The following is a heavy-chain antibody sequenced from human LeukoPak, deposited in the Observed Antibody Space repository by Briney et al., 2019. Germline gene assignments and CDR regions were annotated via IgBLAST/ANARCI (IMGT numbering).Heavy chain of an antibody. D-gene: IGHD6-19*01. J-gene: IGHJ4*02. V-gene: IGHV4-34*01. CDR1: GGSFSGYY. CDR3: ARDSSGWFDY. CDR2: INHSGST. Sequence: SETLSLTCAVYGGSFSGYYWSWIRQPPGKGLEWIGEINHSGSTNYNPSLKSRVTISVDTSKNQFSLKLSSVTAADTAVYYCARDSSGWFDYWGQGTLVTVSS.